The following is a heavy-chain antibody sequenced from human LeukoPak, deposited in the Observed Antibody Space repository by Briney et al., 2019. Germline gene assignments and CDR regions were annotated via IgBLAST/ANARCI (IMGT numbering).Heavy chain of an antibody. CDR3: ARGADWYSSGIGGAQGFFDY. CDR2: ISYDGSNK. J-gene: IGHJ4*02. D-gene: IGHD6-19*01. V-gene: IGHV3-30*04. Sequence: GGSLRLSCAASGFTFSSYAMHWVRQAPGKGLEWVAVISYDGSNKYYADSVKGRFTISRDNAKNSLYLQMNSLRAEDTAVYYCARGADWYSSGIGGAQGFFDYWGQGTLVTVSS. CDR1: GFTFSSYA.